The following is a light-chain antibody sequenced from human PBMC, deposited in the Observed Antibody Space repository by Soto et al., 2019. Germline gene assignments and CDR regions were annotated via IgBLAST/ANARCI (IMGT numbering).Light chain of an antibody. CDR3: SAKSPDF. CDR1: SSGIRDYNY. J-gene: IGLJ1*01. CDR2: EVS. Sequence: QSALTQPASVSGSPGQSITISCTGTSSGIRDYNYVSWYQQLPGTAPKLIMYEVSNQPSGISNRFSGSKSGNTASLTISGLQAEDEADYYCSAKSPDFFGTGTKVTVL. V-gene: IGLV2-14*01.